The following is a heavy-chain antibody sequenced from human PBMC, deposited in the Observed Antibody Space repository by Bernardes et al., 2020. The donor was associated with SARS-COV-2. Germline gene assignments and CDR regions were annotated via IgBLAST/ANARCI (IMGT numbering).Heavy chain of an antibody. J-gene: IGHJ4*02. CDR1: GYSFTTYW. Sequence: GASLKISCKGSGYSFTTYWIAWVRQMPGKGLEWMGIIYPGDSETRYSPSFQGQVTISADKSISTAYVQWSSLKASDTAMYYCARMDSVGAITEGYWGQGTLVTVSS. V-gene: IGHV5-51*01. D-gene: IGHD1-26*01. CDR2: IYPGDSET. CDR3: ARMDSVGAITEGY.